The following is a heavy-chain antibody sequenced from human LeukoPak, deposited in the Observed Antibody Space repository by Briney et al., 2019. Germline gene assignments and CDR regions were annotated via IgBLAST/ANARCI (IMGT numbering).Heavy chain of an antibody. CDR2: INPSGGST. CDR3: AREELSYYDSSGYYYFDY. Sequence: VASVKVSCKASGYTFTSYYMHWVRQAPGQGLEWMGIINPSGGSTSYAQKFQGRVTMTRDTSTSTVYMELSSLRSEDTAVYYCAREELSYYDSSGYYYFDYWGQGTLVIVSP. D-gene: IGHD3-22*01. V-gene: IGHV1-46*01. J-gene: IGHJ4*02. CDR1: GYTFTSYY.